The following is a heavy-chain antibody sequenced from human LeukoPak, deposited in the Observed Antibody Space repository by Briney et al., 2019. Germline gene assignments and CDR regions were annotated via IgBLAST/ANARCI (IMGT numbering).Heavy chain of an antibody. Sequence: EGSLRLSCAASGFTFSSYGMSWVRQAPGKGLEWVSAISGSGGSTYYADSVKGRFTISRDNSKNTPYLQMNSLRAEDTAVYYCAKVPKYYGSGSYYRYYFDYWGQGTLVTVSS. CDR2: ISGSGGST. CDR1: GFTFSSYG. V-gene: IGHV3-23*01. CDR3: AKVPKYYGSGSYYRYYFDY. D-gene: IGHD3-10*01. J-gene: IGHJ4*02.